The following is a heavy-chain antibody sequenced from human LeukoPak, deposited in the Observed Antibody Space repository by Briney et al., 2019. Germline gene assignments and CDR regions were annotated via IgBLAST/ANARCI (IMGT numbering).Heavy chain of an antibody. D-gene: IGHD5-18*01. J-gene: IGHJ4*02. V-gene: IGHV3-53*01. CDR3: ARGLGRTAMVTRGGVRFDY. CDR2: IYSDNT. CDR1: GFTVSSDS. Sequence: PGGSLRLSCTVSGFTVSSDSMSWVRQAPGKGLEWVSFIYSDNTHYSDSVKGRFTISRDNSKNTLYLQMNSLRAEDTAVYYCARGLGRTAMVTRGGVRFDYWGQGTLVTVSS.